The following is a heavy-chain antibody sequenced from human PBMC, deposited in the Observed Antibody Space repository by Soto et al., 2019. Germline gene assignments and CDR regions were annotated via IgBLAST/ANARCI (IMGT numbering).Heavy chain of an antibody. Sequence: ASVKVSCKASGYTFTSYGISWVRQAPGQGLEWMGWISAYNGNTNYAQQLQGRVTMPTDTSPSTAYMELRSLRSDDTAVYYCARERMVNDSSGYYYGYYYYYGMDVWGQGTTVTVSS. CDR1: GYTFTSYG. V-gene: IGHV1-18*01. J-gene: IGHJ6*02. D-gene: IGHD3-22*01. CDR3: ARERMVNDSSGYYYGYYYYYGMDV. CDR2: ISAYNGNT.